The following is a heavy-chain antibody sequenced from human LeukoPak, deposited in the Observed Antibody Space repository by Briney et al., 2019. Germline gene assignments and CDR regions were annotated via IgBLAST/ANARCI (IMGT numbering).Heavy chain of an antibody. J-gene: IGHJ6*02. Sequence: GGSLRLSCAASGFIFSSFGMHWARQAPDKGLEWVAVIWYDGSNKYHADSVKGRFTISRDNSKNTLYLQMNSLRAEDTAVYYCTRDQGSSDYYGMDVRGQGTTVTVSS. CDR1: GFIFSSFG. D-gene: IGHD6-13*01. V-gene: IGHV3-33*01. CDR3: TRDQGSSDYYGMDV. CDR2: IWYDGSNK.